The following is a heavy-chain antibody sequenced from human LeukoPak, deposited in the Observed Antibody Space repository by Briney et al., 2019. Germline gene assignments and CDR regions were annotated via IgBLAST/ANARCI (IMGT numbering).Heavy chain of an antibody. V-gene: IGHV4-34*01. CDR2: INHSGST. CDR3: ARGIIRDIVLMGNYYYGMDV. Sequence: SETLSLTCAVYGGSFSGYYWSWIRQPPGKGLEWIGEINHSGSTNYNPSLKSRVTISVDTSKNQFSLKLSSVTAADTAVYYCARGIIRDIVLMGNYYYGMDVWGQGTTVTVSS. D-gene: IGHD2-8*01. CDR1: GGSFSGYY. J-gene: IGHJ6*02.